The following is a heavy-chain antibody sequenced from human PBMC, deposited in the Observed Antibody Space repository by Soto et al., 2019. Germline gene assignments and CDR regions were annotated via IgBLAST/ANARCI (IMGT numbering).Heavy chain of an antibody. V-gene: IGHV3-23*01. Sequence: EVQLLESGGGLVQPGGSLRLSCAASGFTFSSYAMSWVRQAPGKGLEWVSAISGSGGSTYYADSVKGRFTISRDNSKNTLYLQMNSLRAEDTAVYYCAKDGYSGSVSTYYYYYYMDVWGKGTTVTVSS. CDR3: AKDGYSGSVSTYYYYYYMDV. D-gene: IGHD3-10*01. J-gene: IGHJ6*03. CDR2: ISGSGGST. CDR1: GFTFSSYA.